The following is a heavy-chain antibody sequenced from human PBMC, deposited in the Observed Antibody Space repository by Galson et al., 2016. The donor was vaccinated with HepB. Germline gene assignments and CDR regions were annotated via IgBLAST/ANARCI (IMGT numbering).Heavy chain of an antibody. CDR3: ARRFGIADVFDI. CDR1: GGSITTGRYF. J-gene: IGHJ3*02. D-gene: IGHD3-10*01. Sequence: TLSLTCTVSGGSITTGRYFWSWIRQFPGKGLEWIGCIHYSAGTYYNPSLRSRVTISVDTSKNQFSLKVTSVTAADTAVYFCARRFGIADVFDIWGQGTIVTVSS. V-gene: IGHV4-31*03. CDR2: IHYSAGT.